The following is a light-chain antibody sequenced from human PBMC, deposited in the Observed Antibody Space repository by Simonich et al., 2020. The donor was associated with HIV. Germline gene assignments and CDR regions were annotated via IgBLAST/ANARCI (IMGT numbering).Light chain of an antibody. CDR2: GAS. CDR3: QQYNKWPT. CDR1: QRVSSN. V-gene: IGKV3-15*01. Sequence: EIVMTQSPVTLSVSPGERATLSCRASQRVSSNLVWYQQKAGQAPRLLIHGASTRATGIPGMFSGSGSGTEFTLTISSMQSEDFAVYYCQQYNKWPTFGGGTKVEIK. J-gene: IGKJ4*01.